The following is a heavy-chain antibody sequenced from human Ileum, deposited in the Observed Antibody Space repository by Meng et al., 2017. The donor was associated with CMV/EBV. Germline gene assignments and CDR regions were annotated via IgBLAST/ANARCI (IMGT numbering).Heavy chain of an antibody. J-gene: IGHJ4*02. Sequence: HLFQSGGAVKQPGASAKGSCKASGSTFTDYYIHWVRQAPGQGLEWMGWISPNSGDTNYAHNFQGRVTMTRDTSISTAYMELTSLRSDDTAVYYCARVQLSGVFDYWGQGTLVTVAS. V-gene: IGHV1-2*02. D-gene: IGHD1-26*01. CDR2: ISPNSGDT. CDR1: GSTFTDYY. CDR3: ARVQLSGVFDY.